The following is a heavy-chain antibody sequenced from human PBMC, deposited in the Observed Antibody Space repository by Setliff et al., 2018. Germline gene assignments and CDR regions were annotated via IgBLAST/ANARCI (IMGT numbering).Heavy chain of an antibody. CDR3: ATSYLTLEAAFDV. D-gene: IGHD1-1*01. Sequence: ASETLSLTCTVSGGSISSSLYYWAFIRQPPGKGLEWIGSILYSGGAHSNPSLNSRVSISVDTSKNQFSLRLRSVTAADTAFYYCATSYLTLEAAFDVWGQGTMVTVSS. J-gene: IGHJ3*01. CDR2: ILYSGGA. CDR1: GGSISSSLYY. V-gene: IGHV4-39*07.